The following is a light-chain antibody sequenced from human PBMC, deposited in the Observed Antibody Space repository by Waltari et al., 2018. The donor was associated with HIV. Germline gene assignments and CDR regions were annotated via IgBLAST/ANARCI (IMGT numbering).Light chain of an antibody. J-gene: IGKJ3*01. V-gene: IGKV3-20*01. CDR2: DES. CDR1: ERGGGTQ. CDR3: QQYGSSPLFT. Sequence: IVLTHSPDTLSLSPVERATLSCRASERGGGTQLAWYQQRPGQTPRLLIYDESSRATGSPDRFSGSGSGTDFTLTITRLEPDDFAVYYCQQYGSSPLFTFGPGTKVDFK.